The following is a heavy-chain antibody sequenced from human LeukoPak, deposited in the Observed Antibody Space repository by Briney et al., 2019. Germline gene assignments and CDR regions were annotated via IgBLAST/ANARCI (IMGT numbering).Heavy chain of an antibody. J-gene: IGHJ4*02. D-gene: IGHD6-13*01. Sequence: GGSRRLSCAASGFPFSNYWMHWVRQAQGKGLVWVSRVNSDGSTTNYADSVKGRFTISRDNAENTLYMRMNSLRPEDTAVYYCARGYYSSSRFDSWGQGTLVTVSS. V-gene: IGHV3-74*01. CDR1: GFPFSNYW. CDR2: VNSDGSTT. CDR3: ARGYYSSSRFDS.